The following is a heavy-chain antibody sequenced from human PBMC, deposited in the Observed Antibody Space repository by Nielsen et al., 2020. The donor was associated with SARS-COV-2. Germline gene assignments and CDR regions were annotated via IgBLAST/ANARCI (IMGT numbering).Heavy chain of an antibody. CDR3: ARSASGSYYWEYYFDY. Sequence: GESLKISCAASGFTFSSYWMSWVRQAPGKGLEWVANIKQDGSEKYYVDSVKGRFTISRDNAKNSLYLQMNSLRAEDTAVYYCARSASGSYYWEYYFDYWGQGTLVTVSS. D-gene: IGHD3-10*01. CDR2: IKQDGSEK. J-gene: IGHJ4*02. CDR1: GFTFSSYW. V-gene: IGHV3-7*05.